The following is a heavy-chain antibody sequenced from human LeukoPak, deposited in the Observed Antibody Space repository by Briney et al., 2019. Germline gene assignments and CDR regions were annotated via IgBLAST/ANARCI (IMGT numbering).Heavy chain of an antibody. CDR3: ARVGSLSSSSLLY. D-gene: IGHD6-13*01. CDR2: ISSSSSYI. V-gene: IGHV3-21*01. J-gene: IGHJ4*02. CDR1: GFTFSSYS. Sequence: PGGSLRLSCAASGFTFSSYSMNWVRQAPGKGLEWVSYISSSSSYIYYAESVKGGFTISKDNAKNSLYLQINSLRADDAPVYFCARVGSLSSSSLLYWAQGTLVTVSS.